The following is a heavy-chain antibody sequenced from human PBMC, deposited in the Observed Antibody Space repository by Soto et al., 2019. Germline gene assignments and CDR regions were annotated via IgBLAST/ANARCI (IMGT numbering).Heavy chain of an antibody. Sequence: PSETLSLTCTVSGDSISSGDFYWSWIRQPPGKGLEWIGRIYYSGNTYYNPSLKRRFSISVDTSKNQFSLKLSSVTAADTAVYYCARSLGAARLRYYYYYAMEVCGQGHTATVPS. D-gene: IGHD6-6*01. CDR3: ARSLGAARLRYYYYYAMEV. CDR2: IYYSGNT. J-gene: IGHJ6*02. V-gene: IGHV4-30-4*02. CDR1: GDSISSGDFY.